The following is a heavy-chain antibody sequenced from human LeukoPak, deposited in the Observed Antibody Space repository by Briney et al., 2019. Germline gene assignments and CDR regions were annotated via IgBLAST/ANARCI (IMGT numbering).Heavy chain of an antibody. CDR3: ERDLYSSICYD. CDR1: GGAFSGQY. CDR2: INHSGNI. Sequence: SETLSLTRAVSGGAFSGQYWTWVRQFPGKGLEWIGEINHSGNINYNPSLKSRVTMSKDMSKNHFSLSLSSVTAADTAMYYCERDLYSSICYDWGQGTLVTVSS. J-gene: IGHJ4*02. V-gene: IGHV4-34*01. D-gene: IGHD6-13*01.